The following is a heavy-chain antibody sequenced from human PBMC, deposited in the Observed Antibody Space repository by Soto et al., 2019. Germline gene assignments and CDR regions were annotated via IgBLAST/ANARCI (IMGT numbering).Heavy chain of an antibody. D-gene: IGHD4-4*01. J-gene: IGHJ4*02. V-gene: IGHV3-15*01. CDR1: GFTFSNAW. CDR3: TTGIVYRTPHGD. CDR2: IKRKSDGGTT. Sequence: EVQLVESGGGLVKPGGSLRLSCAASGFTFSNAWMSWVRQLPGKGLEWVGRIKRKSDGGTTDYGAPVKGRFIISRDDSKDTLYLQMNSLKTEDTAVYYCTTGIVYRTPHGDWGQGTLVTVSS.